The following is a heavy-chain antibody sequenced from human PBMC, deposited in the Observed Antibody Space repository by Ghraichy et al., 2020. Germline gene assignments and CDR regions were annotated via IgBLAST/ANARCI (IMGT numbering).Heavy chain of an antibody. J-gene: IGHJ6*02. Sequence: ASVKVSCKASGYTFTGYYMHWVRQAPGQGLEWMGWINPNSGGTNYAQKFQGWVTMTRDTSISTAYMELSRLRSEDTAVYYFARSFRDFWSGYYPYYYYGMDVWGQGTTVTVSS. CDR2: INPNSGGT. CDR1: GYTFTGYY. D-gene: IGHD3-3*01. CDR3: ARSFRDFWSGYYPYYYYGMDV. V-gene: IGHV1-2*04.